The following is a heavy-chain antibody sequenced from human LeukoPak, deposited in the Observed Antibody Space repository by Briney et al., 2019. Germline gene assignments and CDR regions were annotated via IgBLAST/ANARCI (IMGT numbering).Heavy chain of an antibody. D-gene: IGHD3-16*01. J-gene: IGHJ5*02. V-gene: IGHV4-59*01. CDR1: GGSISSYY. Sequence: SETLSLTCTVSGGSISSYYWSWIRQPPGKGLEWIGYIYYSGSTNYNPSLKSRVTISVDTSKNQFSLKLSSVTAADPAVYYCASSSRGGGGFDPWGQGTLVTVSS. CDR3: ASSSRGGGGFDP. CDR2: IYYSGST.